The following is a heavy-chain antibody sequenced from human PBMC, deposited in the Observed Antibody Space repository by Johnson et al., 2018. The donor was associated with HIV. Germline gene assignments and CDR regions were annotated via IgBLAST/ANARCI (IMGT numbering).Heavy chain of an antibody. CDR3: ARGRWLHLGAFDI. CDR2: ISGSGGSR. J-gene: IGHJ3*02. V-gene: IGHV3-23*04. D-gene: IGHD5-24*01. CDR1: GFTFSSYA. Sequence: VQLVESGGGLVQPGGSLRLSCAVSGFTFSSYAMSWVRQAPGKGLEWVSAISGSGGSRYYADSVKGRFTISRDNSKNTLYLQMNSLRAEDTAVYYCARGRWLHLGAFDIWGQGTMVTVSS.